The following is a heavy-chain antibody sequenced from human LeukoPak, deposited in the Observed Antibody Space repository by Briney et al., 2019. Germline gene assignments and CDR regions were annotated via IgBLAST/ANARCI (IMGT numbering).Heavy chain of an antibody. CDR2: IYSGGST. Sequence: GGSLRLSCAASGFTVSSNYMSWVRQAPGKGLEWVSVIYSGGSTYYADSVKGRFTISRDNSKNTLYLQMNSLRAEDTAVYYCAKEAAAGPYFDYWGQGTLVTVSS. CDR1: GFTVSSNY. V-gene: IGHV3-53*01. J-gene: IGHJ4*02. CDR3: AKEAAAGPYFDY. D-gene: IGHD6-13*01.